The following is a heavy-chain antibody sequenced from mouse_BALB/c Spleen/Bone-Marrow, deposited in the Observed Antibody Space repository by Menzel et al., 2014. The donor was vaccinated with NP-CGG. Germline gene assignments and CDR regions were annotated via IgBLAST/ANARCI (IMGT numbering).Heavy chain of an antibody. CDR3: ARLTFPTATYYYAMDY. Sequence: EVQRVESGGGLVQPGGSRKLSCAASGFTFSSFGMHWVRQSPEKWLEFVAYISSGSSTIYYADTVKGRFTISRDNPKXTLFLQMTSLRSEDTAMYYCARLTFPTATYYYAMDYWGQGTSVTVSS. V-gene: IGHV5-17*02. CDR2: ISSGSSTI. J-gene: IGHJ4*01. CDR1: GFTFSSFG. D-gene: IGHD1-2*01.